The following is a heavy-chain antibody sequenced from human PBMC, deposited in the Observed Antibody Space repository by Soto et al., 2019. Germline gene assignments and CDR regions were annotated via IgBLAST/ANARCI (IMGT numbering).Heavy chain of an antibody. CDR2: ITSAGST. J-gene: IGHJ4*02. CDR3: AKTDKFHSQSSGWANRFDS. CDR1: GFTFSNYA. Sequence: EVQLLESGGDLAQPGGSLRLICAAPGFTFSNYAMTWVRQSPGKGLEWVSTITSAGSTFYGDTVKGRFTISRDNSKSTLYLQMNSMGAEDTAVYYCAKTDKFHSQSSGWANRFDSWGQGTLVTVSS. D-gene: IGHD6-19*01. V-gene: IGHV3-23*01.